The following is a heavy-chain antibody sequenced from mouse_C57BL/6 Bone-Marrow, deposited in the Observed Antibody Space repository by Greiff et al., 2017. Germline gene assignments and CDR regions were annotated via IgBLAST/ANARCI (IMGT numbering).Heavy chain of an antibody. CDR3: TRYSSSPFAY. D-gene: IGHD1-1*01. CDR2: IDPETGGT. Sequence: QVQLQQSGAELVRPGASVTLSCKASGYTFTDYEMHWVKQTPVHGLEWIGTIDPETGGTAYNQKFKGKAILTADKSSSTAYMELRSLTSEDSAVYYCTRYSSSPFAYWGQGTLVTVSA. CDR1: GYTFTDYE. V-gene: IGHV1-15*01. J-gene: IGHJ3*01.